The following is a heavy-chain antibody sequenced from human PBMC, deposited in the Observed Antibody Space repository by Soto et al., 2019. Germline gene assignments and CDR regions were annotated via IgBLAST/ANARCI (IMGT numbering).Heavy chain of an antibody. J-gene: IGHJ6*02. D-gene: IGHD6-6*01. Sequence: SETLSLTCAVSGGSISSGGYSWSWIRQPPGKGLEWIGYIYHSGSTYYNPSLKSRVTISVDTSKNQFSLKLSSVTAADTAVYYCARTSILLEQLGVDYYYYYGMDVWGQGTTVTVSS. CDR3: ARTSILLEQLGVDYYYYYGMDV. CDR2: IYHSGST. V-gene: IGHV4-30-2*01. CDR1: GGSISSGGYS.